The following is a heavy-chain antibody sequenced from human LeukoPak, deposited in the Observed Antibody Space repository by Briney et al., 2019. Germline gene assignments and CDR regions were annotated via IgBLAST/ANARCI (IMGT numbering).Heavy chain of an antibody. CDR2: INPSGGST. J-gene: IGHJ3*02. Sequence: VASVKVSCKASGYTFTSYYMHWVRQAPGQGLEWMGIINPSGGSTSYAQKFQGRVTMTRDTSPSTVYMELSSLRSEDTAVYYCARAPSYYDFWSGYRSDAFDIWGQGTMVTVSS. D-gene: IGHD3-3*01. CDR3: ARAPSYYDFWSGYRSDAFDI. V-gene: IGHV1-46*03. CDR1: GYTFTSYY.